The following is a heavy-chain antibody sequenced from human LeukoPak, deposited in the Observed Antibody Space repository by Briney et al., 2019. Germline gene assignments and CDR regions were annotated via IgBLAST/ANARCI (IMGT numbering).Heavy chain of an antibody. J-gene: IGHJ4*02. CDR3: ASTPPYYDFWSGYYPFDY. D-gene: IGHD3-3*01. CDR2: IIPIFGTA. Sequence: ASVKVSCKASGGTFSSYAISWVRQAPGQGLEWMGGIIPIFGTANYAQKFQGRVTITTDESTSTAYMELSSLRSKDTAVYYCASTPPYYDFWSGYYPFDYWGQGTLVTVSS. CDR1: GGTFSSYA. V-gene: IGHV1-69*05.